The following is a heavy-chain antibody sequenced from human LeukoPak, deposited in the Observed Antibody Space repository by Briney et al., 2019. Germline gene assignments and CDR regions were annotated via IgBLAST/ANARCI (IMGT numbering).Heavy chain of an antibody. D-gene: IGHD3-22*01. CDR3: ARDSASGYHYYYGMGV. Sequence: EASVKVSCKASGGTFSSYAINWVRQAPGQGLEWMGGIIPIFGTANYAQKFQGRVTITADESTSTAYMELSSLRSEDTAVYYCARDSASGYHYYYGMGVWGQGTTVTVSS. V-gene: IGHV1-69*01. CDR2: IIPIFGTA. CDR1: GGTFSSYA. J-gene: IGHJ6*02.